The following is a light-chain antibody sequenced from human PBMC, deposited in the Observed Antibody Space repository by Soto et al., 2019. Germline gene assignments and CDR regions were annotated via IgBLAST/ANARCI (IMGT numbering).Light chain of an antibody. J-gene: IGLJ2*01. V-gene: IGLV2-8*01. CDR1: SSDVGGYNY. CDR3: SSYGGRNNLL. CDR2: EVS. Sequence: QSVLTQPPSASGSPGQSVTISSTGTSSDVGGYNYVSWYQQYPGKAPKLMIYEVSKRPSGVPDRFSGSKSGNTASLTVSGLQAEDEADYYCSSYGGRNNLLFGGGTKLTVL.